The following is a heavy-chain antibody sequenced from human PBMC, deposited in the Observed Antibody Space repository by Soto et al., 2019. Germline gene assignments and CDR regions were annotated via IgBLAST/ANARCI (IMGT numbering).Heavy chain of an antibody. CDR2: ISGIGGST. J-gene: IGHJ4*02. D-gene: IGHD6-13*01. Sequence: RSLRLSCAASGFTFTDYALSWVRQAPGKGLEWVATISGIGGSTYLADSVKGRLSISRDNSKNTVSLLMNSLRAEDTAVYFCARGSSGYISSWYYFDYWGRGTLVTVSS. V-gene: IGHV3-23*01. CDR3: ARGSSGYISSWYYFDY. CDR1: GFTFTDYA.